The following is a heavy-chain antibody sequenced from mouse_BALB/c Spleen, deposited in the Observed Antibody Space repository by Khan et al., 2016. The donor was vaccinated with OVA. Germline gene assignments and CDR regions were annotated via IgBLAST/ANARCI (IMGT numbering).Heavy chain of an antibody. CDR1: GYTFSSYY. CDR3: ARGGYNNYPFAY. D-gene: IGHD2-5*01. Sequence: QVQLKESGAELVKPGASVKLSCKASGYTFSSYYMYWVKQRPGQGLEWIGGINPSNDVTNFNEKFKTKATLTVDKSSGTAYMQLSSLTSEDSAVYYCARGGYNNYPFAYWGQGTLVTVSA. J-gene: IGHJ3*01. V-gene: IGHV1S81*02. CDR2: INPSNDVT.